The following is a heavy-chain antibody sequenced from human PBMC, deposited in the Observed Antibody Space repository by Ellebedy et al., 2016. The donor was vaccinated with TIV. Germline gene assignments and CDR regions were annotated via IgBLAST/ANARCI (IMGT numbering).Heavy chain of an antibody. D-gene: IGHD5-24*01. CDR2: TYYRSKWSN. V-gene: IGHV6-1*01. J-gene: IGHJ4*02. CDR3: ARHVAREGYNR. Sequence: MPSETLSLTCAISGDSVSSNSVAWHWIRQSPSRGLEWLGRTYYRSKWSNVYAGSVKSRITINPDTSKNQFSLQLNSVTTEDPAVYYCARHVAREGYNRWGQGTLVTVSS. CDR1: GDSVSSNSVA.